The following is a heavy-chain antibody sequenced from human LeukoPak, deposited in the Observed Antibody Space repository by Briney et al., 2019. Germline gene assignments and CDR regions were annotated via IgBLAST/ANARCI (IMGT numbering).Heavy chain of an antibody. J-gene: IGHJ4*02. CDR2: ISQDGGES. V-gene: IGHV3-7*03. CDR3: AKARTQWLAPRQFDY. D-gene: IGHD6-19*01. Sequence: PGGSLRLSCAASGFNFNTYWMAWVRQTPAGKGLERVASISQDGGESYYADSVRGRFTISRDNSKNTLYLEMNSLRVDDTAVYYCAKARTQWLAPRQFDYWGPGTLVTVSS. CDR1: GFNFNTYW.